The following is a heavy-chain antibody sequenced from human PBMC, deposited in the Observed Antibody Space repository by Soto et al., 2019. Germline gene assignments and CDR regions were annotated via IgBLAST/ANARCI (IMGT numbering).Heavy chain of an antibody. D-gene: IGHD5-12*01. V-gene: IGHV4-39*01. CDR2: IYYSGTT. J-gene: IGHJ4*01. CDR3: ARQLKWIRNGNNDY. CDR1: GDSMSSSSDY. Sequence: SETLSLTCTVSGDSMSSSSDYWGWIRQPPGKGLEWIGSIYYSGTTYYNPSLKSRVTISVDTSKNQFSLKLSSVTAADTAVYYCARQLKWIRNGNNDYWGHGTLVTVSS.